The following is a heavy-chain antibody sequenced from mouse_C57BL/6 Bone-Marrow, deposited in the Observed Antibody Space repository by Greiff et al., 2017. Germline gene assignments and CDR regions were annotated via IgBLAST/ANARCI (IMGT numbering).Heavy chain of an antibody. D-gene: IGHD1-1*01. CDR3: TRTVVADYAMDY. Sequence: VQLQQSGTVLARPGASVKMSCKTSGYTFTSYWMHWVKQRPGQGLEWIGAIYPGNSDTSYNQKFKGKAKLTAVTSASTAYMELSSLTNEDSAVYYCTRTVVADYAMDYWGQGTSVTVSS. V-gene: IGHV1-5*01. J-gene: IGHJ4*01. CDR2: IYPGNSDT. CDR1: GYTFTSYW.